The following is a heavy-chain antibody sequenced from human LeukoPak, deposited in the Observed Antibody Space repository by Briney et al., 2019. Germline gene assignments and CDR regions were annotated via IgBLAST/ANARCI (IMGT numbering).Heavy chain of an antibody. CDR3: ARGLPGYSNTWNDH. V-gene: IGHV3-74*01. CDR1: GFTFSSYW. CDR2: TNSDGSLP. J-gene: IGHJ5*02. Sequence: GGSLRPSCAASGFTFSSYWMHWVRQAPGKGLVWVSRTNSDGSLPSYADSVKGRFTISRDNAENTLYLQMNSLGVEDTAIYYCARGLPGYSNTWNDHWGQGTLVTVSS. D-gene: IGHD6-13*01.